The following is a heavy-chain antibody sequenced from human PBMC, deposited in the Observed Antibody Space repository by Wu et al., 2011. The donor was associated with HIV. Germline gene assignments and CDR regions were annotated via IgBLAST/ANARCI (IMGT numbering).Heavy chain of an antibody. CDR2: MNPNSGNT. CDR1: GYTFTSYD. D-gene: IGHD2-2*01. Sequence: QVQLVQSGAEVKKPGASVKVSCKASGYTFTSYDINWVRQATGQGLEWMGWMNPNSGNTGYAQKFQGRVTMTRNTSISTAYMELSSLRSEDTAVYYCARGFVRVVPGCKYPSHYYYYYMDVWGKGTTVTVSS. J-gene: IGHJ6*03. V-gene: IGHV1-8*02. CDR3: ARGFVRVVPGCKYPSHYYYYYMDV.